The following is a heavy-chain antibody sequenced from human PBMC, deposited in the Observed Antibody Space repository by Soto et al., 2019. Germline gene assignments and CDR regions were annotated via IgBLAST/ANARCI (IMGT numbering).Heavy chain of an antibody. J-gene: IGHJ4*02. CDR3: AKNNRYCSSTNCFVFDY. V-gene: IGHV3-7*01. CDR2: IKQDGSEK. D-gene: IGHD2-2*01. Sequence: EVQLVESGGGLVQPGGSLRLSCAASGFTFSGYWMSWVRQAPGKGLEWVANIKQDGSEKYYVDSLKGRFTISRDNAKNYLYLLTNSLRAEDTAVYYCAKNNRYCSSTNCFVFDYWGQGTLGAVSS. CDR1: GFTFSGYW.